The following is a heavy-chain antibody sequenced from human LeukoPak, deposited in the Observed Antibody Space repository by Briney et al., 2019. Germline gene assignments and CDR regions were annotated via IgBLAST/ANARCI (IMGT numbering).Heavy chain of an antibody. D-gene: IGHD4-17*01. V-gene: IGHV4-61*01. CDR2: IYYNGRT. J-gene: IGHJ6*02. CDR3: ARHTDYGDYVAGYYYGMDV. Sequence: PSETLSLTCAVSGASVSSSTYSWSWIRQPPGKGLEWIAYIYYNGRTTYNPSLKSRVTLSLDTSKNQFSLKLSSVTDADTAVYYCARHTDYGDYVAGYYYGMDVWGQGTTVTVSS. CDR1: GASVSSSTYS.